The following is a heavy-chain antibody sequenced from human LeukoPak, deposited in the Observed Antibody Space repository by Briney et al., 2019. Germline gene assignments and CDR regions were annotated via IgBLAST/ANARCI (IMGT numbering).Heavy chain of an antibody. CDR3: ARDLVVVAATHDAFDI. CDR1: GFTFSSYA. J-gene: IGHJ3*02. CDR2: ISGSGGST. D-gene: IGHD2-15*01. Sequence: GGSLRLSCAASGFTFSSYAMSWVRQAPGKGLEWVSAISGSGGSTYYADSVKGRFTISRDNSKNTLYLQMNSLRAEDTALYHCARDLVVVAATHDAFDIWGQGTMVTVSS. V-gene: IGHV3-23*01.